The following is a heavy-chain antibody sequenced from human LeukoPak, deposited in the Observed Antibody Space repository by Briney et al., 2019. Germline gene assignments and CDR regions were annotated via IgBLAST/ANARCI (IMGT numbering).Heavy chain of an antibody. CDR3: AANGDSPYYYYYMDV. Sequence: PSETLSLTCTVSGGSISSYYWSWIRQPPGKGLEWIGYIYYSGSTNYNPSLKSRVTISVDTSKNQFSLKLSSVTAADTAVYYCAANGDSPYYYYYMDVWGKGTTVTISS. V-gene: IGHV4-59*12. J-gene: IGHJ6*03. CDR2: IYYSGST. D-gene: IGHD4-17*01. CDR1: GGSISSYY.